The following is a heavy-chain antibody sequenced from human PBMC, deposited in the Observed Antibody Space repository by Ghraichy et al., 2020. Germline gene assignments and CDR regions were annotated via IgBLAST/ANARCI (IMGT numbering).Heavy chain of an antibody. V-gene: IGHV4-59*01. J-gene: IGHJ4*02. D-gene: IGHD3-22*01. CDR1: GDSIVSSY. CDR2: IHYRGTA. CDR3: ARAYFDSSGYRSGGEVELDS. Sequence: SQTLSLTCTVSGDSIVSSYWGWIRQPPGKGLEWIGYIHYRGTAYYNSSLKSRVTMSVDMSKNQFSLNLNSVTAADTAVYYCARAYFDSSGYRSGGEVELDSWGQGTLVTVSS.